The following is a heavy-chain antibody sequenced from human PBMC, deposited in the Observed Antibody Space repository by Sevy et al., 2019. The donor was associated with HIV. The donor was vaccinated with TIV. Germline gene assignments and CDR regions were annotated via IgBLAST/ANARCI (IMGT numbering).Heavy chain of an antibody. J-gene: IGHJ4*02. CDR3: ASSGSFRYRQFDY. CDR1: GFTFSSYA. Sequence: GGSLRLSCAASGFTFSSYAMHWVRQAPGKGLEWVVVISYDGSNKYYSDTVKGRFTISRDNSKNTLYLQMNSLRAEDTAVYYCASSGSFRYRQFDYWGQGTLVTVSS. CDR2: ISYDGSNK. D-gene: IGHD1-26*01. V-gene: IGHV3-30-3*01.